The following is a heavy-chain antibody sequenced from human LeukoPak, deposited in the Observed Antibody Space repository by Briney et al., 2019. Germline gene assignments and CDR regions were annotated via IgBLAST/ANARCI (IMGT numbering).Heavy chain of an antibody. CDR2: ISYSGRVI. J-gene: IGHJ6*03. CDR1: GFTFDTFG. CDR3: ARDDSGYYYYMDF. Sequence: GGSLRLSCAASGFTFDTFGMHWVHRAPGQGLEWLSYISYSGRVIYYADSVKGRFTISRDNDENSLYLQMSSLRAEDTAVYYCARDDSGYYYYMDFWGEGTTVTVSS. V-gene: IGHV3-48*01. D-gene: IGHD3-10*01.